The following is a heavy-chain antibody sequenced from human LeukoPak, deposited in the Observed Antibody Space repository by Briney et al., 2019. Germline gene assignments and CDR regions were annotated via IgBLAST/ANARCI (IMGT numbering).Heavy chain of an antibody. J-gene: IGHJ4*02. V-gene: IGHV4-39*01. CDR1: GGSVNSSSYY. CDR2: VYHSGYT. CDR3: ARSSMFRGVTFDY. D-gene: IGHD3-10*01. Sequence: SETLSLTCTVSGGSVNSSSYYWGWIGQPPGKALEWIGSVYHSGYTYYNQSFKGRVTISIDTSKSQFSLRLSSVTAADTAVYYCARSSMFRGVTFDYWGQGTLVTVSS.